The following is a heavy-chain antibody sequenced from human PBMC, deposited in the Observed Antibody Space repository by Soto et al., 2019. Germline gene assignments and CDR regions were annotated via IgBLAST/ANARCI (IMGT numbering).Heavy chain of an antibody. CDR3: ATGNFYYGMDV. J-gene: IGHJ6*02. CDR2: FSDSGST. V-gene: IGHV4-34*01. CDR1: GGSFSGNY. Sequence: QVHLQQWGAGLLKPSETLSLICAVSGGSFSGNYWTWIRQPPGKGLEWIGEFSDSGSTNYNPSPKSRVTISEDMSKSQFSLKLSSATAADTAVYYCATGNFYYGMDVWGQGTTVTVSS.